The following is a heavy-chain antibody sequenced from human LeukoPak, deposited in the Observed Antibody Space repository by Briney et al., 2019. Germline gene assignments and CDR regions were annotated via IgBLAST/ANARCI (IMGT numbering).Heavy chain of an antibody. V-gene: IGHV3-23*01. CDR3: AKGGASVTRYVDY. Sequence: GGSLRLSCVASGFTFSRHGMNWVRQAPGKGREWVSGISPSGDIKYYVDSVKGRFTVSRDNSKNTLYLQMNSLRPEDTAVYYCAKGGASVTRYVDYWGQGTLVTVSS. D-gene: IGHD4-17*01. J-gene: IGHJ4*02. CDR2: ISPSGDIK. CDR1: GFTFSRHG.